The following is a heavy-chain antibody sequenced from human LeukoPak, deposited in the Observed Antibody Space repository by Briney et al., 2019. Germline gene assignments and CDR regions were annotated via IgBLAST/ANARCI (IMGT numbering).Heavy chain of an antibody. V-gene: IGHV4-59*01. J-gene: IGHJ4*02. CDR1: GGSISSYY. CDR3: ASLPSRYCSSTSCYPYYFDY. D-gene: IGHD2-2*01. CDR2: IYYSGST. Sequence: PSETLSLTCTVSGGSISSYYWSWIRQPPGKGLEWIGYIYYSGSTNYNPSLKSQVTISVDTSKNQFSLKLSSVTAADTAVYYCASLPSRYCSSTSCYPYYFDYWGQGTLVTVSS.